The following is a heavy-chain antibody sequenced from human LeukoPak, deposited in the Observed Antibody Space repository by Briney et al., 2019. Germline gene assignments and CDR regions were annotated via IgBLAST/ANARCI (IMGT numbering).Heavy chain of an antibody. J-gene: IGHJ5*02. CDR2: INTNTGNP. CDR1: GYTFNNHH. V-gene: IGHV7-4-1*02. CDR3: ARDVECCSGSWCYGWFDP. D-gene: IGHD2-15*01. Sequence: ASVKVSCKASGYTFNNHHMNWVRQAPGQGLEWVGWINTNTGNPTYAQGFTGRFVFSLDTSVSTAYLQISSLKAEDTAVYYCARDVECCSGSWCYGWFDPWGQGTLVTVSS.